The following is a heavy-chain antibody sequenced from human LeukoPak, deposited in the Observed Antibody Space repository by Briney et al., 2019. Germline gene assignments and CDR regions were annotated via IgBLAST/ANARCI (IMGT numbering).Heavy chain of an antibody. CDR2: ISSGSSYI. CDR1: RFTFSSYN. Sequence: GGSPRLSCAASRFTFSSYNMNWVRQAPGKGLEWVSSISSGSSYIYYADSVKGRFTISRDNAKNSLYLQMNSLRAEDTAVYYCAKDPTSGQAYDYYYMDVWGKGTTVTVSS. D-gene: IGHD6-19*01. V-gene: IGHV3-21*01. J-gene: IGHJ6*03. CDR3: AKDPTSGQAYDYYYMDV.